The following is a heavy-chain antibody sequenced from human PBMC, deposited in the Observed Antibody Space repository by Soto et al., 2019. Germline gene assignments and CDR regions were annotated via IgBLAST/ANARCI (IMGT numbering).Heavy chain of an antibody. Sequence: ASVKVSFKASGYTFTSYAMHWVRQAPGQRLEWMGWINAGNGNTKYSQKFQGRVTITRDTSASTAYMELSSLRSEDTAVYYCARDLPSRTGDYWGQGTLVTVSS. CDR3: ARDLPSRTGDY. J-gene: IGHJ4*02. CDR2: INAGNGNT. V-gene: IGHV1-3*01. CDR1: GYTFTSYA. D-gene: IGHD3-9*01.